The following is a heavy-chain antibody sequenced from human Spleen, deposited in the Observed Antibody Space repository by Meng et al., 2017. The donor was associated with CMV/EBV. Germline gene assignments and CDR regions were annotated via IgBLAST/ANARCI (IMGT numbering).Heavy chain of an antibody. J-gene: IGHJ4*02. Sequence: ASVKVSCKASGYTFFTYGISWVRQAPGQGLEWMGWISGYNGDTRYTQRVQGRVTMTTDTSTSAAYMELRSLTSDDTAVYYCASSYCSSGSCYPYYFDYWGQGTLVTVSS. CDR2: ISGYNGDT. CDR1: GYTFFTYG. V-gene: IGHV1-18*01. CDR3: ASSYCSSGSCYPYYFDY. D-gene: IGHD2-2*01.